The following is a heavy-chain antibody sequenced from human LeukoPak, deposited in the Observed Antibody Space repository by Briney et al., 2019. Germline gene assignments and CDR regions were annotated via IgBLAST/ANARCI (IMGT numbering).Heavy chain of an antibody. CDR1: GYTFTGYY. CDR2: INPNSGGT. D-gene: IGHD3-22*01. CDR3: AIRLFDYYDSSGPPTPDST. J-gene: IGHJ5*02. V-gene: IGHV1-2*02. Sequence: GASVKVSCKASGYTFTGYYMHWVRQAPGQGLEWMGWINPNSGGTNYAQKFQGRVTMTRDTSISTAYMELSRLRSDDTAVYYCAIRLFDYYDSSGPPTPDSTWGQGTLVTVSS.